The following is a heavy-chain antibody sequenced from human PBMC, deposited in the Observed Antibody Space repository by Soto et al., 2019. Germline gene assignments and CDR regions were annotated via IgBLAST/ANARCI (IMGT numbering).Heavy chain of an antibody. CDR1: GYTFTSYG. CDR2: ISAYNGNT. D-gene: IGHD5-18*01. Sequence: ASVKVSCKASGYTFTSYGISWVRQAPGQGLEWMGWISAYNGNTNYAQKLQGRVTMTTDTSTSTAYMELRSLRSDDTAVYYCARDSEQLWSTYYYYYGMDVWGQGTTV. V-gene: IGHV1-18*01. J-gene: IGHJ6*02. CDR3: ARDSEQLWSTYYYYYGMDV.